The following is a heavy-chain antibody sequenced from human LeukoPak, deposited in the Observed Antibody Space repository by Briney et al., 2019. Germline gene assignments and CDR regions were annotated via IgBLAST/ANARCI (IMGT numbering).Heavy chain of an antibody. CDR3: ATPSLGSGSSGSVLNY. CDR1: GFTFSSYA. J-gene: IGHJ4*02. V-gene: IGHV3-23*01. Sequence: GGSLRLSCAISGFTFSSYAITWVRQAPGKGLEWVSSISRSGDSTYYADSVRGRFTISRDNSKNTLNLQMSSLRAEDTAVYYCATPSLGSGSSGSVLNYWGQGTLVTVSS. CDR2: ISRSGDST. D-gene: IGHD3-10*01.